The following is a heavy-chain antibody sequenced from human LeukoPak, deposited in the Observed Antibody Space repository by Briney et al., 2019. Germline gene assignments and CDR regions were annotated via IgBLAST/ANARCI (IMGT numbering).Heavy chain of an antibody. V-gene: IGHV1-2*02. Sequence: GASVKVSCKASGYTFTGYYMHWVRQAPGQGLEWMGWIDPNNGGTHYAQKFQGTVTMTRDTSISTAYMELSSLRSDDTAVYYCARGVAGVYFYYYMDVWGKGTTVTVSS. J-gene: IGHJ6*03. CDR1: GYTFTGYY. CDR3: ARGVAGVYFYYYMDV. D-gene: IGHD1-14*01. CDR2: IDPNNGGT.